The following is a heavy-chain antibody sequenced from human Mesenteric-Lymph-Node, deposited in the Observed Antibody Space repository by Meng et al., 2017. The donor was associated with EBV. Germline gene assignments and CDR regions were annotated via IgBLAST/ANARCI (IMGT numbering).Heavy chain of an antibody. V-gene: IGHV4-39*07. CDR1: GGSISSSSHY. D-gene: IGHD2-2*02. CDR3: ARGGRFCRSTGCYTIWFDP. CDR2: IYYSGTT. Sequence: LPLQEAGPGLVKTSETLSLTCTVSGGSISSSSHYWGWIRQPPGKGLEWIGSIYYSGTTYYNPSLKSRIIISEDTSKNQFFLKLSSVTAADTAVYYCARGGRFCRSTGCYTIWFDPWGQGTLVTVSS. J-gene: IGHJ5*02.